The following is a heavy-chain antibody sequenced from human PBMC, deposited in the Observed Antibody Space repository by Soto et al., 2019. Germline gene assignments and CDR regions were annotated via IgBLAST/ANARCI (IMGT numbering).Heavy chain of an antibody. Sequence: QVQLVQSGAEVKKPGSSVKVSCKASGYTFTNYDINWVRQATGQGLEWMGWMNPNSGNTGYAQRFQGRVTMTRNTSISTAYMKLRSLRSEDTAVYYCATYSIGWSIFDYWGQGNLVAVSS. D-gene: IGHD6-19*01. CDR3: ATYSIGWSIFDY. CDR2: MNPNSGNT. J-gene: IGHJ4*02. V-gene: IGHV1-8*01. CDR1: GYTFTNYD.